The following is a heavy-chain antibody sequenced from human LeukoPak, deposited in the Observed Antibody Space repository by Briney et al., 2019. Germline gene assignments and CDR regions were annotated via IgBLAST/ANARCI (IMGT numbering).Heavy chain of an antibody. V-gene: IGHV3-53*01. CDR3: ARDPGGGYCRGNSCSPN. Sequence: AGGSLRVCCAASGFTVSSYYMSWVRQASGKGLEWVSIIYSGGSTYYADSVKGRFTISRDSSRNTLYLQMNSLRAEDTAVYYCARDPGGGYCRGNSCSPNWGQGTLVTVSS. CDR2: IYSGGST. J-gene: IGHJ4*02. D-gene: IGHD2-15*01. CDR1: GFTVSSYY.